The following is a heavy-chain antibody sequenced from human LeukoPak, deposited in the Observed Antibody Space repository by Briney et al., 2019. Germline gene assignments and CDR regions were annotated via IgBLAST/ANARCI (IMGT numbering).Heavy chain of an antibody. D-gene: IGHD1-26*01. Sequence: PGGSLRLSCAASGFSFSSYSMNWVRQAPGKGLEWGSYISSSSTIYYADSVKGRFTISRDNAKNSLYLQMNSLRAEDTAVYYCTRDRGWELLHPLVFDYWGQGTLVTVSS. CDR3: TRDRGWELLHPLVFDY. CDR2: ISSSSTI. V-gene: IGHV3-48*01. J-gene: IGHJ4*02. CDR1: GFSFSSYS.